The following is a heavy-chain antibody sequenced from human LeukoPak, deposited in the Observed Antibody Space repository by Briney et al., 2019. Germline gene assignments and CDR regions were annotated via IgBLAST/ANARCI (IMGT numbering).Heavy chain of an antibody. V-gene: IGHV3-7*01. CDR1: GFTFSSHW. D-gene: IGHD2-2*01. J-gene: IGHJ4*02. Sequence: GGSLRLSCAASGFTFSSHWMNWVRQAPGKGLEWVANIKQDGSEKYYVDSVKGRFTISRDNARNSLYLQMNSLRAEDTAVYYCASLYCTHTTCYYFDYWGQGTLVSVSS. CDR3: ASLYCTHTTCYYFDY. CDR2: IKQDGSEK.